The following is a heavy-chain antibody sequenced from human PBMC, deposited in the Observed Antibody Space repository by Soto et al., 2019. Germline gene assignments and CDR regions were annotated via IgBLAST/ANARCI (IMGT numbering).Heavy chain of an antibody. CDR2: IYYSGST. D-gene: IGHD1-26*01. CDR1: GGSISSYY. V-gene: IGHV4-59*01. Sequence: QVQLQESGPGLVKPSETLSLTCTVSGGSISSYYWSWIRQPPGKGLEWIGYIYYSGSTNYNPSLKSRVTISVDTSKNQFSLKLSSVTAADTAVYYCAGGTRRELLIGGQGTMFTVSS. J-gene: IGHJ3*02. CDR3: AGGTRRELLI.